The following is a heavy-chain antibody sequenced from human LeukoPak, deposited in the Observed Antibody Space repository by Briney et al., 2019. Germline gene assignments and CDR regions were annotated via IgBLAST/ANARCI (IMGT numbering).Heavy chain of an antibody. Sequence: GRSLRLSCAASGFTFSSYGMHWVRQASGKGLEWVAVISYDGSNKYYADSVKGRFIISRDNSKNTLYLQMNSLRAEDTAVYYCAKDSRARYCSSTSCYGDLDYWGQGTLVTVSS. CDR2: ISYDGSNK. CDR3: AKDSRARYCSSTSCYGDLDY. J-gene: IGHJ4*02. V-gene: IGHV3-30*18. D-gene: IGHD2-2*01. CDR1: GFTFSSYG.